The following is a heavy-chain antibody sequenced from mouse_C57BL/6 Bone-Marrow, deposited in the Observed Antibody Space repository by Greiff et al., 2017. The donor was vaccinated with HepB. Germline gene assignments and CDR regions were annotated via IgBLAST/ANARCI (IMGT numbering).Heavy chain of an antibody. CDR2: IRNKANGYTT. J-gene: IGHJ1*03. D-gene: IGHD2-1*01. CDR3: ARYSNYPDWYFDV. Sequence: DVMLVESGGGLVQPGGSLSLSCAASGFTFTDYYMSWVRQPPGKALEWLGFIRNKANGYTTEYSASVKGRFTISRDNSKSILYLQMNALRAEDSATYDCARYSNYPDWYFDVWGTGTTVTVSS. V-gene: IGHV7-3*01. CDR1: GFTFTDYY.